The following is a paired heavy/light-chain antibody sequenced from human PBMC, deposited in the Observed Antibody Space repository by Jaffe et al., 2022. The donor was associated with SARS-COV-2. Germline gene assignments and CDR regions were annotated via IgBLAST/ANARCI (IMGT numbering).Heavy chain of an antibody. J-gene: IGHJ4*02. V-gene: IGHV1-2*02. CDR1: GYTFSAYC. CDR2: MNPDNGAT. CDR3: AREREVCSGGSYYGGLVY. Sequence: QVHVVQSGAEVKKPGASVKVSCKASGYTFSAYCMHWVRQAPGQGLEWMGWMNPDNGATRYAQKFQGRVTMTRDTSTSTAYMEVRSLKSDDTAVYYCAREREVCSGGSYYGGLVYWGQGTLVTVSS. D-gene: IGHD2-15*01.
Light chain of an antibody. CDR1: QSLLHSNGYNY. CDR2: LGS. V-gene: IGKV2-28*01. J-gene: IGKJ5*01. CDR3: MQTLQTPIT. Sequence: DIVMTQSPLSLPVTPGEPASISCRSSQSLLHSNGYNYLDWYLQKPGQSPQLLIYLGSNRASGVPDRFSGSGSGTDFTLKITRVEAEDVGVYYCMQTLQTPITFGQGTRLEIK.